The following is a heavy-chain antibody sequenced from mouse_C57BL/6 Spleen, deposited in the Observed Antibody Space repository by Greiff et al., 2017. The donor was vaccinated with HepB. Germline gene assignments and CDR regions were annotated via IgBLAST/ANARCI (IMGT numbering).Heavy chain of an antibody. D-gene: IGHD1-1*01. Sequence: QVHVKQSGPGLVQPSQSLSITCTVSGFSLTSYGVHWVRQSPGKGLEWLGVIWSGGSTDYNAAFISRLSISKDNSKSQVFFKMNSLQADDTAIYYCARNYYGSRGWYFDVWGTGTTVTVSS. CDR2: IWSGGST. CDR3: ARNYYGSRGWYFDV. CDR1: GFSLTSYG. V-gene: IGHV2-2*01. J-gene: IGHJ1*03.